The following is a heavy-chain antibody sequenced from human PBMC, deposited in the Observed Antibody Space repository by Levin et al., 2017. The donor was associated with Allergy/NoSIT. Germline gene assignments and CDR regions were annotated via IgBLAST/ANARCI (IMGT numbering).Heavy chain of an antibody. Sequence: RASETLSLTCSVSGGSISSSSYQWGWIRQPPGKGLEWIGNIYYSGSTSYNPSLKNRVTISIDTSKNQLFLNLTSVTAAETAVYYCARVSSAISATGPEYLGQGILVTVSS. CDR1: GGSISSSSYQ. CDR2: IYYSGST. V-gene: IGHV4-39*07. J-gene: IGHJ4*02. D-gene: IGHD6-13*01. CDR3: ARVSSAISATGPEY.